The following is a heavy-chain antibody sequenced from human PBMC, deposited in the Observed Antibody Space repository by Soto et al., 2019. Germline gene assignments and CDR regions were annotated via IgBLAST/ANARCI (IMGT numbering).Heavy chain of an antibody. V-gene: IGHV1-3*01. J-gene: IGHJ5*02. CDR1: GYTFTSYA. CDR3: ARDDCTNGVCYTEGMNRFDP. CDR2: INAGNGNT. D-gene: IGHD2-8*01. Sequence: ASVKVSCKASGYTFTSYAMHWVGQAPGQRXEWMGWINAGNGNTKYSQKFQGRVTITRDTSASTAYMELSSLRSEDTAVYYCARDDCTNGVCYTEGMNRFDPWGQGTLVTVSS.